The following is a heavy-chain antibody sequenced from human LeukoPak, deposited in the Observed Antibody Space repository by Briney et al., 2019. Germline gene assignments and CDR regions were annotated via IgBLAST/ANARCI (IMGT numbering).Heavy chain of an antibody. CDR3: VREGLERRTNFDY. J-gene: IGHJ4*02. V-gene: IGHV3-64D*06. Sequence: GRSLRLSCSASGFTFTSHVMHWVRQAPGQGLQYVSGISMNVQTTYYAGSVKGRFTISRDSSKNTVYLQMNSLTAEDTAVYYCVREGLERRTNFDYWGQGTLVSVSS. D-gene: IGHD1-1*01. CDR2: ISMNVQTT. CDR1: GFTFTSHV.